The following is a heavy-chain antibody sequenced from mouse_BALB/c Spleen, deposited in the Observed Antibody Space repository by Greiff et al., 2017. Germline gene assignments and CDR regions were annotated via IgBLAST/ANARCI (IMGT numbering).Heavy chain of an antibody. J-gene: IGHJ4*01. CDR2: ISSGGST. Sequence: EVKLMESGGGLVKPGGSLKLSCAASGFTFSSYAMSWVRQTPEKRLEWVASISSGGSTYYPDSVKGRFTISRDNARNTLYLQMSSLRSADTAMYYCARAGYGNYVKAMDYWGQGTSVTVSA. CDR3: ARAGYGNYVKAMDY. D-gene: IGHD2-10*02. V-gene: IGHV5-6-5*01. CDR1: GFTFSSYA.